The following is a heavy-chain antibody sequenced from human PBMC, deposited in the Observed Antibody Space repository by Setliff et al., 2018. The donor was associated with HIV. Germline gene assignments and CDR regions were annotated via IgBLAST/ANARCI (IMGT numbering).Heavy chain of an antibody. Sequence: GASVKVSCKTSGYTFTNHGINWVRQAPGQGLEWMGWISTYNGDTKYAQKFQGRLTMTTDTSTNTAYLDLGSLRSDDTAVYYCARVRDGSGSYYYYYYYYGMDVWGQGTTVTVSS. J-gene: IGHJ6*02. CDR3: ARVRDGSGSYYYYYYYYGMDV. CDR2: ISTYNGDT. D-gene: IGHD3-10*01. V-gene: IGHV1-18*01. CDR1: GYTFTNHG.